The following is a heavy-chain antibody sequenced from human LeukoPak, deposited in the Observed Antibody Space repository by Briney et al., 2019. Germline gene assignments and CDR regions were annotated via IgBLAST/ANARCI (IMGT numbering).Heavy chain of an antibody. CDR1: GYTFTGYY. CDR2: INPNSGGT. J-gene: IGHJ4*02. D-gene: IGHD5-12*01. Sequence: GASVKVSCKASGYTFTGYYMHWVRQAPGQGLEWMGWINPNSGGTNYAQKVQGRVTMTRDTSISTAYMELSRLRSDDTAVYYCARTLQSGYDPTIDYWGQGTLVTVSS. CDR3: ARTLQSGYDPTIDY. V-gene: IGHV1-2*02.